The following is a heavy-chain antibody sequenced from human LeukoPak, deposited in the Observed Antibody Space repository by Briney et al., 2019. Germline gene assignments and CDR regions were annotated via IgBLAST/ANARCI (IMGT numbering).Heavy chain of an antibody. CDR1: GFTFSSYA. Sequence: GGSLRLSCAASGFTFSSYAMSWVRQAPGKGLEWVSAISGSGGSTYYADSVKGRFTISRDNSKNTLYLQMNSLRAEDTAVYYCAKVYHYYDSSGYYYPTGGWYYYYGMDVWGQGTTVTVSS. CDR2: ISGSGGST. V-gene: IGHV3-23*01. CDR3: AKVYHYYDSSGYYYPTGGWYYYYGMDV. D-gene: IGHD3-22*01. J-gene: IGHJ6*02.